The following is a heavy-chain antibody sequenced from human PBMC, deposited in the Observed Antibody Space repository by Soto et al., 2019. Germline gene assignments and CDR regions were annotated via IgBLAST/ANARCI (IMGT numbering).Heavy chain of an antibody. J-gene: IGHJ5*02. CDR3: TRRYNWNDYYFDP. CDR2: SYYGGTA. D-gene: IGHD1-20*01. Sequence: SETLSLTCTVSGGSILFPTYYFTLILQTPGRGREWVGSSYYGGTAYFNPALKGRVTISVHTSTNQSSLMLASVTAADTAVYYCTRRYNWNDYYFDPWGQGTLVTVSS. CDR1: GGSILFPTYY. V-gene: IGHV4-39*01.